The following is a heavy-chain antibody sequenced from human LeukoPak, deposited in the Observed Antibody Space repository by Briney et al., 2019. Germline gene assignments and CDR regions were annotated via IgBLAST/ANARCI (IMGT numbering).Heavy chain of an antibody. V-gene: IGHV3-33*01. J-gene: IGHJ5*02. CDR3: ARVVGEVPAATLDH. Sequence: GGSLRLSCAASGFTFSSYGMQWVRRAPGKGLEWVAVIWYDGSKTYYADSVKGRFTISRDNSKTTQYLQMSRLRAEDTAVYYCARVVGEVPAATLDHWGQGALVTVSS. CDR1: GFTFSSYG. D-gene: IGHD2-2*01. CDR2: IWYDGSKT.